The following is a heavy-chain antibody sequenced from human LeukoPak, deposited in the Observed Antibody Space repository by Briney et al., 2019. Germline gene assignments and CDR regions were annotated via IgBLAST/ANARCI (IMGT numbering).Heavy chain of an antibody. CDR2: IIPILGIA. CDR3: ARSSGWPSPVDY. CDR1: GGTFSSYA. J-gene: IGHJ4*02. D-gene: IGHD6-19*01. V-gene: IGHV1-69*04. Sequence: SVKVSCKASGGTFSSYAISWVRQAPGQGLEWMGRIIPILGIANYAQKFQGRVTITADKSTSTAYMELSSLRSEDTAVHYCARSSGWPSPVDYWGQGTLVTVSS.